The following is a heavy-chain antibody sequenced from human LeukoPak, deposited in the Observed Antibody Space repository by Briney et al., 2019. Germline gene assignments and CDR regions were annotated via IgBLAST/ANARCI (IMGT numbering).Heavy chain of an antibody. J-gene: IGHJ5*02. Sequence: SVKVSCKASGGTFSSYAISWVRQAPGQGLEWMGGIIPIFGTANYAQKFQGRVTITTDESTSTAYMELSSLRSEDTAVYYCARDITAGTAAGIEDNWFDLWGQGTLVTVSS. V-gene: IGHV1-69*05. CDR3: ARDITAGTAAGIEDNWFDL. D-gene: IGHD6-13*01. CDR2: IIPIFGTA. CDR1: GGTFSSYA.